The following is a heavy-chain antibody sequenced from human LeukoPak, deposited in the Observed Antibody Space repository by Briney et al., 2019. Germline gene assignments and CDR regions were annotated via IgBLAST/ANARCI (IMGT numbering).Heavy chain of an antibody. CDR3: ARRSGSYIYYYYGMDV. CDR2: IIPLFGTT. V-gene: IGHV1-69*13. CDR1: GASFSSHA. J-gene: IGHJ6*02. D-gene: IGHD1-26*01. Sequence: GASVKVSCKASGASFSSHAINWVRQAPGQGLEWMGGIIPLFGTTNYAQKFQGRVTITADESTSTAYLELSSLRSEDTAVYYCARRSGSYIYYYYGMDVWGQGTTVTVSS.